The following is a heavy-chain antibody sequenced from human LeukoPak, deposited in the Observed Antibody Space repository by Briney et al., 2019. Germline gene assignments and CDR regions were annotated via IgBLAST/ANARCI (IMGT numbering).Heavy chain of an antibody. CDR3: RVGLPVAGLELPDDY. D-gene: IGHD6-19*01. V-gene: IGHV4-34*01. Sequence: SETLSLTCAVYGGSFSGYCWSWIRQPPGKGLEWIGEINHSGSTNYNPSLKSRVTISVDTSKNQFSLKLSSVIAADTAVYYCRVGLPVAGLELPDDYWGQGTLVTVSS. CDR2: INHSGST. CDR1: GGSFSGYC. J-gene: IGHJ4*02.